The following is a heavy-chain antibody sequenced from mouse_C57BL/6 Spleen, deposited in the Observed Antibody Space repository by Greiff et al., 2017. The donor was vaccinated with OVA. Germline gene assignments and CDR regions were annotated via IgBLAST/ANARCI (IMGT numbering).Heavy chain of an antibody. J-gene: IGHJ4*01. CDR2: IDPYDSAT. CDR1: GYTFTDYW. V-gene: IGHV1-52*01. Sequence: QVQLQQPGAELVRPGSSVKLSCKASGYTFTDYWMHWVKQRPVQGLEWIGNIDPYDSATHYNQTFKGKATLTVDNSSSTAYMQLSSLTSEDSAVYYCARSGDDYAMDYWGQGTSVTVSS. CDR3: ARSGDDYAMDY. D-gene: IGHD2-13*01.